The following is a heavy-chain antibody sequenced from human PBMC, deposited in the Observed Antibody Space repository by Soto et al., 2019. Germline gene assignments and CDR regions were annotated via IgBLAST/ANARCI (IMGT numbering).Heavy chain of an antibody. CDR3: ARGIVGAMSAPYYFDS. D-gene: IGHD1-26*01. CDR2: ISNDGSNR. J-gene: IGHJ4*02. V-gene: IGHV3-30-3*01. CDR1: GFTFRVYA. Sequence: PGGSLRLSCTASGFTFRVYAMHWVRQAPGKGLEWVAIISNDGSNRYYRDSVKGRFTISRDNSNSTLYLQMTSLRVEDTAVYFCARGIVGAMSAPYYFDSWGLGALVTVSS.